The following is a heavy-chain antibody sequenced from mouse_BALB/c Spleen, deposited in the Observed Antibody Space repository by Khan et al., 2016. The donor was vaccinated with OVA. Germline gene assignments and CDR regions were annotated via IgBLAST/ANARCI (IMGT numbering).Heavy chain of an antibody. CDR3: ASELGRYYAMDY. CDR2: ISYSGST. J-gene: IGHJ4*01. CDR1: GYSITRDYA. V-gene: IGHV3-2*02. D-gene: IGHD4-1*01. Sequence: EVQLQESGPGLVKPSQSLSLTCTVTGYSITRDYAWNWIRQFPGNNLEWMGYISYSGSTSYNPSLKSRISITRDPSKNQFFLQLKSVTTDDTATYYCASELGRYYAMDYWGQGTSVTVSS.